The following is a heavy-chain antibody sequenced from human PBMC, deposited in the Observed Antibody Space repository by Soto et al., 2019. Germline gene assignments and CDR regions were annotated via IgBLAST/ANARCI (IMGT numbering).Heavy chain of an antibody. V-gene: IGHV1-46*01. D-gene: IGHD5-12*01. CDR2: INPSGGST. CDR3: AGAGYSGHSGYYYYGMDV. CDR1: GYTFTSYY. J-gene: IGHJ6*02. Sequence: GASVKVSCKASGYTFTSYYMHWVRQAPGQGLEWMGIINPSGGSTSYAQKFQGRVTMTRDTSTSTVYMELSSLRSEDTAVYYCAGAGYSGHSGYYYYGMDVWGQGTTVTVSS.